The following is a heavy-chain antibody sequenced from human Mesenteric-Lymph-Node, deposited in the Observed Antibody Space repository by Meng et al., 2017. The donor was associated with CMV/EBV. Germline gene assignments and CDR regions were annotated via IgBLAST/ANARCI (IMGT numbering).Heavy chain of an antibody. Sequence: VSCKASGYTFTDFTRHWVRQAPGQGLEWMGWINVGNSYKKNSQKFQGRVTVTRDTSASTVYMEMSSLRFEDAAVYYCARGESGDFDYWGQGTLVTVSS. CDR2: INVGNSYK. J-gene: IGHJ4*02. CDR1: GYTFTDFT. CDR3: ARGESGDFDY. V-gene: IGHV1-3*01. D-gene: IGHD1-26*01.